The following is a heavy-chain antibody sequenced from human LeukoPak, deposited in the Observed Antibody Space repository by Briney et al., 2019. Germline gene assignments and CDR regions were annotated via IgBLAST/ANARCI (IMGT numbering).Heavy chain of an antibody. CDR3: ASMNPGIFGVPNYYYYMDV. V-gene: IGHV4-30-4*08. Sequence: PSETLSLTCTVSGGSISSGDYYWSWIRQPPGKGLEWIGYIYYSGSTYYNPSFKSRVTISVDTSKNQFSLKLSSVTAADTAVYYCASMNPGIFGVPNYYYYMDVWGKGTTVTVSS. CDR1: GGSISSGDYY. CDR2: IYYSGST. J-gene: IGHJ6*03. D-gene: IGHD3-3*01.